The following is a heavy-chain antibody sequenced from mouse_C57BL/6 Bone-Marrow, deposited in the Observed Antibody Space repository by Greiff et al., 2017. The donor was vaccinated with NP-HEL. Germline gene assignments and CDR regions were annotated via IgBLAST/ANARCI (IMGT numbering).Heavy chain of an antibody. D-gene: IGHD4-1*01. Sequence: VQLQQSGAELVKPGASVKLSCKASGYTFTSYWMHWVKQRPGQGLEWIGNINPSNGGTNYNEKFKSKATLTVDKSSSTAYMQLSSLTSEDSAVYYCARRLGRRRYCFDDWGQGTTLTVSA. J-gene: IGHJ2*01. CDR1: GYTFTSYW. CDR3: ARRLGRRRYCFDD. V-gene: IGHV1-53*01. CDR2: INPSNGGT.